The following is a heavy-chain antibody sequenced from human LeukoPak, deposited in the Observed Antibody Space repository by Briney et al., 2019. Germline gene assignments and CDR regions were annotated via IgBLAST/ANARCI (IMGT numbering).Heavy chain of an antibody. D-gene: IGHD6-19*01. V-gene: IGHV4-38-2*02. CDR3: ARDRISVSDPPNWFDP. CDR2: VYHSGKV. Sequence: SETLSLTCTVSAYSISSGYYWGWIRQPPGKGLEWIGSVYHSGKVYYNPSLKSRVTISVDTSKNQFSLKLSSVTAADTAVYFCARDRISVSDPPNWFDPWGQGTLSSSPQ. J-gene: IGHJ5*02. CDR1: AYSISSGYY.